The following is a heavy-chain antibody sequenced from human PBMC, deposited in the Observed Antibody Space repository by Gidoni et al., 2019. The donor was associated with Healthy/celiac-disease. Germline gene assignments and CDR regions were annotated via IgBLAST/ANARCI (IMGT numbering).Heavy chain of an antibody. D-gene: IGHD3-10*01. CDR1: GGTFSRYA. CDR2: IIPIFGTA. Sequence: HVQLVQSGAEVNKPGSSVKVSCKASGGTFSRYAISWVRQAPGQGLEWMGGIIPIFGTANYAQKVQGRVTITADKSTSTAYMELSSLRSEDTAVYYCARDWYREGYDYYGMDVWGQGTTVTVSS. V-gene: IGHV1-69*06. CDR3: ARDWYREGYDYYGMDV. J-gene: IGHJ6*02.